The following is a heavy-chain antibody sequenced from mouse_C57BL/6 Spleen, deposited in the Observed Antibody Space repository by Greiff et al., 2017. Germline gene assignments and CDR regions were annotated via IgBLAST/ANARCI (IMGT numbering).Heavy chain of an antibody. Sequence: EVKLMESGPELVKPGASVKMSCKASGYTFTDYNMHWVKQSHGKSLEWIGYINPNNGGTSYNQKFKGKATLTVNKSSSTAYMELRSLTSEDSAVYYCARSGDLNPYWYFDVWGTGTTVTVSS. V-gene: IGHV1-22*01. D-gene: IGHD1-3*01. CDR3: ARSGDLNPYWYFDV. J-gene: IGHJ1*03. CDR2: INPNNGGT. CDR1: GYTFTDYN.